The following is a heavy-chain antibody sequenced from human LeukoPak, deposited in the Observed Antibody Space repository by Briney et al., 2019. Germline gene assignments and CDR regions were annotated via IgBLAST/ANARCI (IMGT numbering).Heavy chain of an antibody. Sequence: PGGSLRLSCAASGFTFDDYAMRWVRQAPGKGLEWVSGISWNSGSIGYADSVKGRFTISRDNAKNSLYLQMNSLRAEDTALYYCAKGVDTAMVTAFDYWGQGTLATVSS. CDR3: AKGVDTAMVTAFDY. V-gene: IGHV3-9*01. CDR1: GFTFDDYA. J-gene: IGHJ4*02. CDR2: ISWNSGSI. D-gene: IGHD5-18*01.